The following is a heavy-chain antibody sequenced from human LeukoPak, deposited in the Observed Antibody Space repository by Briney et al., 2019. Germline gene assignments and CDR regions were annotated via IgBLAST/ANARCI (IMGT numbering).Heavy chain of an antibody. J-gene: IGHJ4*02. D-gene: IGHD5-18*01. Sequence: ASVKVSCKASGYTFTGYYMHWVRQAPGQGLEWMGWINPNSGGTNYAQKFQGGVTMTRDTSISTAYMELSRLRSDDTAVYYCARVSQRGYSYGPPNYWGQGTLVTVSS. CDR2: INPNSGGT. CDR3: ARVSQRGYSYGPPNY. CDR1: GYTFTGYY. V-gene: IGHV1-2*02.